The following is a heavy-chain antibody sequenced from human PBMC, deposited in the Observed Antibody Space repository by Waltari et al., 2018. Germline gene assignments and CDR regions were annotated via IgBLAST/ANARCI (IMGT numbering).Heavy chain of an antibody. V-gene: IGHV4-39*07. CDR1: GVSISSSSYY. CDR3: AREISPPAPHCDY. J-gene: IGHJ4*02. CDR2: IYYSGST. Sequence: QLQLQESGPGLVKPSETLSLPCTVSGVSISSSSYYWGWIRQPPGKGREWIGSIYYSGSTYYNPSLKSRVTISVDTSKNQFSLKLSSVTAADTAVYYCAREISPPAPHCDYWGQGTLVTVSS.